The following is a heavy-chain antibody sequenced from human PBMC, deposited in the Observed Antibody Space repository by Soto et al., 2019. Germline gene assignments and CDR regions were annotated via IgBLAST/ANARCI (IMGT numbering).Heavy chain of an antibody. D-gene: IGHD3-16*01. J-gene: IGHJ5*02. V-gene: IGHV2-5*02. Sequence: QITLKESGPPLVKPTQNLTLTCTFSGFSLTTRGVGVGWIRQPPGKALECLALIYWDDDKRYSPSLQSRLTITKDTSKNQVVLTTTNVDPVDTATYYCAHIPNYYQYAWFDPWGQGTLVSVSS. CDR3: AHIPNYYQYAWFDP. CDR1: GFSLTTRGVG. CDR2: IYWDDDK.